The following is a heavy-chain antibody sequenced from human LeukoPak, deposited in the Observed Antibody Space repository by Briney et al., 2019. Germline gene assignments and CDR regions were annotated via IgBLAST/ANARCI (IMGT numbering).Heavy chain of an antibody. CDR2: IYYTGST. V-gene: IGHV4-59*01. J-gene: IGHJ4*02. Sequence: SETLSLTCTVSGGSITGYSWSWIRQPPGKGLEWIGYIYYTGSTNCNPSLRSRVTISVDTSKNQFSLNLTSVTAADTAVYYCARGRYGFDSWGQGTLVTVSS. CDR1: GGSITGYS. D-gene: IGHD1-26*01. CDR3: ARGRYGFDS.